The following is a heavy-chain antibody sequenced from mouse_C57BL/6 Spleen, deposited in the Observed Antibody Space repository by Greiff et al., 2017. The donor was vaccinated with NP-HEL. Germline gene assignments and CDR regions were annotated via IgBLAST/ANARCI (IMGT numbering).Heavy chain of an antibody. Sequence: VQLKQSGPELVKPGASVKISCKASGYSFTDYNMNWVKQSNGKSLEWIGVINPNYGTTSYNQKFKGKATLTVDQSSSTAYMQLNSLTSEDSAVYYCAREGGYSNYGPFAYWGQGTLVTVSA. V-gene: IGHV1-39*01. CDR3: AREGGYSNYGPFAY. CDR2: INPNYGTT. D-gene: IGHD2-5*01. CDR1: GYSFTDYN. J-gene: IGHJ3*01.